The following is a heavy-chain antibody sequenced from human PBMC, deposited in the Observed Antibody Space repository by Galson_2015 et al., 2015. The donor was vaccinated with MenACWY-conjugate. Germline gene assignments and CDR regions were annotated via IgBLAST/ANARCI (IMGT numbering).Heavy chain of an antibody. V-gene: IGHV3-48*02. Sequence: SLRLSCAASGFTFSSYRMNWVRQAPGKGLEWVSYISSSSSTIYYADSVKGRFTISRDNAKNSLYLQMNSLRDEDTAVYYCAREKGYCSSTSSPMRYYYYGMDVSGQGTTVTVSS. CDR2: ISSSSSTI. CDR3: AREKGYCSSTSSPMRYYYYGMDV. D-gene: IGHD2-2*01. CDR1: GFTFSSYR. J-gene: IGHJ6*02.